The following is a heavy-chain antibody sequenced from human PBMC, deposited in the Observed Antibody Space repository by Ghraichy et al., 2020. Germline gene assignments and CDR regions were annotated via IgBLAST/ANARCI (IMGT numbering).Heavy chain of an antibody. CDR3: ARGSGWYYY. J-gene: IGHJ4*02. CDR2: IYYSGST. Sequence: SETLSLTCTVSGGSISSYYWSWIRQPPGKGLEWIGYIYYSGSTNYNPSLKSRVTISVDTSKNQFSLKLSSVTAADTAVYYCARGSGWYYYWGQGTLVTVSS. CDR1: GGSISSYY. D-gene: IGHD6-19*01. V-gene: IGHV4-59*01.